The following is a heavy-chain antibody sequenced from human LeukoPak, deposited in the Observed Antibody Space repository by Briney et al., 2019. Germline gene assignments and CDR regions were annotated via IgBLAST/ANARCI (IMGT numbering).Heavy chain of an antibody. CDR1: GGSISSGGYC. Sequence: PSQTLSLTCTVSGGSISSGGYCWSWIRQHPGKGLEWIGYIYYSGSTYYNPSLKSRVTISVDTSKNQFSLKLSSVTAADTAVYYCARDHDYGDFSPYWYFDLWGRGTLVTVSS. V-gene: IGHV4-31*03. CDR3: ARDHDYGDFSPYWYFDL. J-gene: IGHJ2*01. CDR2: IYYSGST. D-gene: IGHD4-17*01.